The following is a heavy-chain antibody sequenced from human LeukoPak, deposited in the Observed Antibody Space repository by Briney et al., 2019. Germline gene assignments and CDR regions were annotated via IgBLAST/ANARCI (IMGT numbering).Heavy chain of an antibody. J-gene: IGHJ4*02. Sequence: PGGSLRLSCGASGFTFSNYGMHWVRQAPGKGLEWVTFIRYDGSNKDYADSVKGRFTISRDNSKNTLYLQMNSRRAEDTAVYYCAKGAGWGTDYWGQGTLVTVSS. CDR2: IRYDGSNK. D-gene: IGHD6-19*01. CDR3: AKGAGWGTDY. CDR1: GFTFSNYG. V-gene: IGHV3-30*02.